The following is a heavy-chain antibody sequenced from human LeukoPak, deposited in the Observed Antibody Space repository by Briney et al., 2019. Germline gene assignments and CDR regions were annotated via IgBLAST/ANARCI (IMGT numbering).Heavy chain of an antibody. J-gene: IGHJ4*02. CDR3: ARVRRDDYGGNSGYFDY. Sequence: PGGSLRLSCAASGFTFSSYSMNWVRQAPGKGLEWVSSISSSSSYIYYADSVKGRFTISRDNAKNSLYLQMNSLRAEDTAVYYRARVRRDDYGGNSGYFDYWGQGTLVTVSS. V-gene: IGHV3-21*01. D-gene: IGHD4-23*01. CDR1: GFTFSSYS. CDR2: ISSSSSYI.